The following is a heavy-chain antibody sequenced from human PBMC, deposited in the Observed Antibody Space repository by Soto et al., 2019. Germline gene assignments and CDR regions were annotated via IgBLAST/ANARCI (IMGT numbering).Heavy chain of an antibody. D-gene: IGHD6-6*01. CDR3: ARVGKYSIQNWFDP. Sequence: PSETLSLTCTVSGGSVNSGVYYWSWIRQHPGKGLEWIGYIYYSGSTYYNPSLKSRVTISVDTSKNQFSLKLSSVTAADTAVYYCARVGKYSIQNWFDPWGQGTLVTVSS. CDR1: GGSVNSGVYY. CDR2: IYYSGST. V-gene: IGHV4-31*03. J-gene: IGHJ5*02.